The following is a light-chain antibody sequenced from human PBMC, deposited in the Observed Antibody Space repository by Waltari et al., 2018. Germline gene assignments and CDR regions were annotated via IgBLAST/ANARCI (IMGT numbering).Light chain of an antibody. CDR3: AAWDDSLSGFVL. V-gene: IGLV1-47*01. CDR2: MDN. J-gene: IGLJ2*01. Sequence: QSVLTQPPSVSGTPGQRVTISCSGSSSNIGRNFVYWYQQLPGTAPKLLIYMDNRRPLGFADGFSGSKSGPSASLAISGLRSEDEGNYYGAAWDDSLSGFVLFGGGTKVTVL. CDR1: SSNIGRNF.